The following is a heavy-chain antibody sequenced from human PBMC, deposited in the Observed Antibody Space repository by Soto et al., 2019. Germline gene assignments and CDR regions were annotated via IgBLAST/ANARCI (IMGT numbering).Heavy chain of an antibody. CDR1: GDTFSNHT. Sequence: QVQLVQSGAEVKKPGSSVKVSCKASGDTFSNHTISWVRQAPGQGLEWMGRIIPILGVANYAQKFQGRVTITAEKSTSRVYMELSSLRSADTAVYYCARMAEMSTVTKGYYYYRDVWGKGTTVTVSS. V-gene: IGHV1-69*02. J-gene: IGHJ6*03. D-gene: IGHD4-17*01. CDR3: ARMAEMSTVTKGYYYYRDV. CDR2: IIPILGVA.